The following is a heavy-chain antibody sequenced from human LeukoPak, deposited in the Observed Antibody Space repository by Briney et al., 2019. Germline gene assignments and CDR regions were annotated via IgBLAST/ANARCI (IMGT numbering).Heavy chain of an antibody. CDR1: GFTFSSYA. D-gene: IGHD5-18*01. J-gene: IGHJ4*02. CDR3: VRDPPRDTAMVWKY. CDR2: ISGSGGST. Sequence: GGSLRLSCAASGFTFSSYAMSWVRQAPGKGLEWVSAISGSGGSTYYADSVKGRFTISRDNAKNSLYLQMNSLRADDTAVYYCVRDPPRDTAMVWKYWGQGTLVTVSS. V-gene: IGHV3-23*01.